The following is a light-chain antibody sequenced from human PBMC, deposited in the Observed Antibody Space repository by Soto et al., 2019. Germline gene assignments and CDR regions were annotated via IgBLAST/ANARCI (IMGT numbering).Light chain of an antibody. CDR1: SSDVGAYNY. V-gene: IGLV2-14*01. CDR3: SSYISNSAVV. J-gene: IGLJ2*01. Sequence: QSVLTQPASVSGSPGQSITISCTGTSSDVGAYNYVSWYQHHPGKAPKLMTYEVTNRPSGVSNRFSGSKFGNTASLTIFGLQADDEANYYCSSYISNSAVVFGGGTKVTVL. CDR2: EVT.